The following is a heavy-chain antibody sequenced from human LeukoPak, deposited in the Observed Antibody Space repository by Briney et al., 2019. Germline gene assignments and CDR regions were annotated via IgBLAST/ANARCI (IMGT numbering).Heavy chain of an antibody. CDR2: IRCRTGST. CDR3: ATDPHSFLSPVFVDFDQ. Sequence: PGGALRRCCAASGFNFSSYAMGWFRQAPGKGLEWVSAIRCRTGSTYYGDSVKGRFAVSRDNSKNPLYLQMNSLTAEDTTVYYCATDPHSFLSPVFVDFDQWGQGTLVIVSS. D-gene: IGHD2/OR15-2a*01. CDR1: GFNFSSYA. V-gene: IGHV3-23*01. J-gene: IGHJ4*02.